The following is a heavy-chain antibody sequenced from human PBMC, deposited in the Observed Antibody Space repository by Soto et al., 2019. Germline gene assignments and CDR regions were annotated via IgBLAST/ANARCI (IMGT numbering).Heavy chain of an antibody. D-gene: IGHD3-10*01. CDR1: GGSFVGYY. V-gene: IGHV4-34*01. Sequence: SETLSLTCAVYGGSFVGYYCSCIRHPPFKGLEWIGEINHSGSTNYNPSLKSRVTISVDTSKNQFSLKLSSVTAADTAVYYCARGLYGSGSYYTGLFDYWGQGTLVTVSS. J-gene: IGHJ4*02. CDR3: ARGLYGSGSYYTGLFDY. CDR2: INHSGST.